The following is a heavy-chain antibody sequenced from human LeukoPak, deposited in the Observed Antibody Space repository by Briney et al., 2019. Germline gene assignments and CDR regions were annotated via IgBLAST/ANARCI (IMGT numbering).Heavy chain of an antibody. CDR1: GDSISSGAYY. D-gene: IGHD3-3*01. CDR3: ARHPVVAKGVVITPWWFDP. CDR2: MYYSGTT. V-gene: IGHV4-31*03. Sequence: SQALSLTCTVSGDSISSGAYYWSWIRQHPGKGLEWIGYMYYSGTTYYNPSLKSRVTISVDTSKNQFSLKLSSVTAANKAVYYGARHPVVAKGVVITPWWFDPWGQGTLVTVSS. J-gene: IGHJ5*02.